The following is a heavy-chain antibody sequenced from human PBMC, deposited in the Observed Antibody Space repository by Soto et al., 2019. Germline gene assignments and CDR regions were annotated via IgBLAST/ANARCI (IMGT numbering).Heavy chain of an antibody. CDR1: GFTFSSYW. V-gene: IGHV3-7*03. J-gene: IGHJ3*02. CDR2: IKQDGSEK. D-gene: IGHD3-10*01. CDR3: AGALGGGGPADAFDI. Sequence: GGSLRLSCAASGFTFSSYWMSWVRQAPGKGLEWVANIKQDGSEKYYVDSVKGRFTISRDNAKNSLYLQMNSLRAEDTAVYYCAGALGGGGPADAFDIWGQGTMVTVSS.